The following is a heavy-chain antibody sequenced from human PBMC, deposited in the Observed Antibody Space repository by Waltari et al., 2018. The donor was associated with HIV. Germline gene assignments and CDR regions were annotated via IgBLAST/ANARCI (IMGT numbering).Heavy chain of an antibody. CDR1: GFTFSTCG. D-gene: IGHD7-27*01. CDR2: IWCDGSNK. J-gene: IGHJ6*02. CDR3: ARGIPQSNWGHYYYGMDV. Sequence: QVQLVESGGGVVEPGRSLRLSCAASGFTFSTCGMHWVGQAPGKGVGGVEIIWCDGSNKDYGASVKGRITSSRDKSKNTLYLQMNRRRGEETAVYYCARGIPQSNWGHYYYGMDVWGQGTTVTVSS. V-gene: IGHV3-33*01.